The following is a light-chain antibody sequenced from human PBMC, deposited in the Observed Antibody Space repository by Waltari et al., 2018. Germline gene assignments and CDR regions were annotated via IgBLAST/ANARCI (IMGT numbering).Light chain of an antibody. Sequence: HSALTQPASVSGSRGQSITISCAGTSLDIGGYDSVSWYQQYPGKAPQLMIYDVTKRPSGVSKRFSGSKSGDTASLTISGLQTEDEAEYYCSSYTSTDTVVFGGGTTLTVL. V-gene: IGLV2-14*03. J-gene: IGLJ2*01. CDR1: SLDIGGYDS. CDR2: DVT. CDR3: SSYTSTDTVV.